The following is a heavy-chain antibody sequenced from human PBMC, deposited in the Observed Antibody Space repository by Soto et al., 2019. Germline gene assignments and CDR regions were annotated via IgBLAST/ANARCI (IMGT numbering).Heavy chain of an antibody. J-gene: IGHJ4*02. V-gene: IGHV3-33*01. D-gene: IGHD3-22*01. CDR2: IWYDGSNK. CDR3: ASDYYDSSGRKVSYDY. CDR1: GFTFSSYG. Sequence: QVQLVESGGGVVQPGRSLRLSCAASGFTFSSYGMHWVRQAPGKGLEWVAVIWYDGSNKYYADSVKGRFTISRDNSKNTLYLQMNSLIAEDTAVYYCASDYYDSSGRKVSYDYWGQGTLVTVSS.